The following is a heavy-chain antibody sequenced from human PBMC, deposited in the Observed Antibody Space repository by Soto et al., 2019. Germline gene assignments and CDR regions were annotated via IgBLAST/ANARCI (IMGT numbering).Heavy chain of an antibody. CDR1: GFTFSSYA. CDR3: AKDPSQYCSSTSCYPDAFHI. Sequence: EVQLLESGGGLVQPGASLRLSCAASGFTFSSYAMSWVRQAPGKGLEWVSAISGSGGSTYYADSVKGRFTISRDNSKNTLYLQMNSLRAEDTAVYYCAKDPSQYCSSTSCYPDAFHIWGQGTMVTVSS. D-gene: IGHD2-2*01. CDR2: ISGSGGST. J-gene: IGHJ3*02. V-gene: IGHV3-23*01.